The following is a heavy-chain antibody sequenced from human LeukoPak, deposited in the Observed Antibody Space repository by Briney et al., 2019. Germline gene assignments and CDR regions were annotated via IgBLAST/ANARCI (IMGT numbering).Heavy chain of an antibody. CDR3: AKEGPRRAVAGPSFDY. CDR2: ISGSGGST. V-gene: IGHV3-23*01. CDR1: GFIFTSYA. Sequence: PGRSLRLSCAASGFIFTSYAMHWVRQAPGKGLEWVSAISGSGGSTYYADSVKGRFTISRDNSKNTLYLQMNSLRAEDTAVYYCAKEGPRRAVAGPSFDYWGQGTLVTVSS. J-gene: IGHJ4*02. D-gene: IGHD6-19*01.